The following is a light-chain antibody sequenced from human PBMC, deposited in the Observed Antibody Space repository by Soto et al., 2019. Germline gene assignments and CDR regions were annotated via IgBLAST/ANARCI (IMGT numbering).Light chain of an antibody. CDR2: QVT. CDR3: TSYSSSSTFYV. J-gene: IGLJ1*01. V-gene: IGLV2-14*01. CDR1: SSDVGAYTS. Sequence: QSALTQPASVSGSPGRSITISCTGSSSDVGAYTSVSWYQQHPGKAPKLIIYQVTNRPSGVSHRFSGSKSGNTASLTISGLQAEDEADYYCTSYSSSSTFYVFGTGTKVTVL.